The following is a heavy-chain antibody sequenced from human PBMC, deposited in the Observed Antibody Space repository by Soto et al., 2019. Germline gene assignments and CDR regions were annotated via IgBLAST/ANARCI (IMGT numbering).Heavy chain of an antibody. CDR2: IIPILGIA. D-gene: IGHD1-26*01. Sequence: QVQLVQSGAEVKKPGSSVKVSCKASGGTFSSYTISWVRQAPGQGLEWMGRIIPILGIANYAQKFQGRVTNHAEKSTSTAYMELRSLRSEDTAVYYCARALVGATTNFDYWGQGTLVTVSS. CDR1: GGTFSSYT. J-gene: IGHJ4*02. CDR3: ARALVGATTNFDY. V-gene: IGHV1-69*02.